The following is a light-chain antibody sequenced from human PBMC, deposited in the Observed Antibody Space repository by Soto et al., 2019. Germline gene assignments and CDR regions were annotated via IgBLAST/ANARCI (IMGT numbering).Light chain of an antibody. J-gene: IGKJ1*01. CDR3: QQYNSYSWT. Sequence: IQLTQSPSSLSASVGDRVTITCRASQGISSYLAWYQQKPGKAPKRLIYAASSLHSGVPSRFSGSGSGTEFTLTISSLQPDDFATYYCQQYNSYSWTFGQGTKVDIK. CDR1: QGISSY. CDR2: AAS. V-gene: IGKV1-9*01.